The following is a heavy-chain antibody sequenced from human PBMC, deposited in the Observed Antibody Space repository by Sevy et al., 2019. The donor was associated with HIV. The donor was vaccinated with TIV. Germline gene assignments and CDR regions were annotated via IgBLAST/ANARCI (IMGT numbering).Heavy chain of an antibody. CDR1: GFAFYDYS. D-gene: IGHD2-8*01. CDR3: AREGCTRPHDY. J-gene: IGHJ4*02. Sequence: VGSLRLSCAASGFAFYDYSMSWIRQAPGKGLEWVATLSFGCGKINYADSVKGRFTISRDNSKNSFYLQMDNLRVEDTALYYCAREGCTRPHDYWGQGTRVTVSS. CDR2: LSFGCGKI. V-gene: IGHV3-23*01.